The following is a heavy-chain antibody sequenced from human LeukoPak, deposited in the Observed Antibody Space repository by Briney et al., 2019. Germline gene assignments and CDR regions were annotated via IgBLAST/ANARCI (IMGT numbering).Heavy chain of an antibody. CDR1: GGSISSYY. CDR3: ARHRGYCSSTSCYWYYYYYYMDV. J-gene: IGHJ6*03. D-gene: IGHD2-2*01. Sequence: SETLSLTCTVSGGSISSYYWSWIRQPPGKGLEWIGYVYYSGSTNYNPSLKSRVTISVDTSKNQFSLKLSSVTAADTAVYYCARHRGYCSSTSCYWYYYYYYMDVWGKGTTVTISS. V-gene: IGHV4-59*08. CDR2: VYYSGST.